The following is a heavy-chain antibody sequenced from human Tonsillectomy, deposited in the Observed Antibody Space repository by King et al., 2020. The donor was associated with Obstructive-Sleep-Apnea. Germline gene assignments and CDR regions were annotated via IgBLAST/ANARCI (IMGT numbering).Heavy chain of an antibody. V-gene: IGHV3-30*04. CDR3: ASEFTIFGVDPTPTGY. CDR1: GFSFSSYA. CDR2: ISYDGSNK. D-gene: IGHD3-3*01. J-gene: IGHJ4*02. Sequence: VQLVESGGGVVQPERSLRLSCAASGFSFSSYAMHWVRQAPGKGLEWVAVISYDGSNKYYADSVKGRFTISRDNSKNTVYLQMNSLRVEDTAEYYCASEFTIFGVDPTPTGYWGQGTLVTVSS.